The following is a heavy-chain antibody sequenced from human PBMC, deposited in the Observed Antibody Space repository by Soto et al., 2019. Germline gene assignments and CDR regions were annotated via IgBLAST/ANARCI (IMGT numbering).Heavy chain of an antibody. Sequence: LRLSCAASGFTFSDYYMSWIRQAPGKGLEWVSYISSSGSIIYYADSVKGRFTISRDNAKNSLYLQMNSLRAEDTAVYYCARDVGYYDSDGYFDYWGQGTLVTVSS. CDR1: GFTFSDYY. D-gene: IGHD3-22*01. J-gene: IGHJ4*02. V-gene: IGHV3-11*01. CDR2: ISSSGSII. CDR3: ARDVGYYDSDGYFDY.